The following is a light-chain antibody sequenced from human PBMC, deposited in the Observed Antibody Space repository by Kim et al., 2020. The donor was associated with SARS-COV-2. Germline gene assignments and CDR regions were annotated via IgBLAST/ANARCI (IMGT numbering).Light chain of an antibody. CDR3: NSRDSSGNHVV. CDR2: GKN. V-gene: IGLV3-19*01. CDR1: SLRSYY. J-gene: IGLJ2*01. Sequence: SSELTQDPAVSVALGQTVRITCQEDSLRSYYASWYQQKPGQAPVLVIYGKNNRPSGIPDRFSGSISGTTASLTITGAQAEDEADYYCNSRDSSGNHVVFGGGTQRTVL.